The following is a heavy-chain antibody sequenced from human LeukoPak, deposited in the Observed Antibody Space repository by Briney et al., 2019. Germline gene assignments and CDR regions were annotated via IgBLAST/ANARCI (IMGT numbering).Heavy chain of an antibody. V-gene: IGHV3-30*18. CDR3: AKDPSPLYCSSTSCSPYGMDV. J-gene: IGHJ6*04. D-gene: IGHD2-2*01. CDR1: GFTFSSYA. Sequence: GGSLRLSCAASGFTFSSYAMHWVRQAPGKGREWVAVISYDGINKYYADSVKGRFTISRDNSKNTLYLQMNSLRAEDTAVYYCAKDPSPLYCSSTSCSPYGMDVWGKGTTVTVSS. CDR2: ISYDGINK.